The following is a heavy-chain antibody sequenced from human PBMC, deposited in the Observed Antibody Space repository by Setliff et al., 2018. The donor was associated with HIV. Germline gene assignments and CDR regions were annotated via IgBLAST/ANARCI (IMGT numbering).Heavy chain of an antibody. CDR1: GAPLSSYY. V-gene: IGHV4-59*01. Sequence: PSETLSLTCTVSGAPLSSYYLNWIRQPPGKGLEWIGYIFYSGTTNYNPSLKSRVTMSVDASKNQFSLILSSVTAADTAVYYCARPVSKNFYGLDVWGLGTTVTVSS. CDR2: IFYSGTT. CDR3: ARPVSKNFYGLDV. J-gene: IGHJ6*02.